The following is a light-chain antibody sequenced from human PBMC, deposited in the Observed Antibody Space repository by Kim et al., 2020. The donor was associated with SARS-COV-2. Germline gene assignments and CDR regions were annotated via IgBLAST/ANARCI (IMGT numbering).Light chain of an antibody. V-gene: IGLV3-21*04. J-gene: IGLJ2*01. CDR3: QVWDSSSDHPV. CDR2: YDS. CDR1: NIGSKS. Sequence: SYELTQPPSVSVAPGKTARITCGGNNIGSKSVHGYQQKPGQAPVPVIYYDSDRPSGIPERFSGSNSGNTATQTISRVEAGDEADYYCQVWDSSSDHPVFGGGTQLTVL.